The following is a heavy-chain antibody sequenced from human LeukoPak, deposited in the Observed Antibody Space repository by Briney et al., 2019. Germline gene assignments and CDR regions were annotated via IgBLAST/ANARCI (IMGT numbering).Heavy chain of an antibody. CDR3: ARAWSGSYYNGFDY. Sequence: GGSLRLSCAAPGFTFSSYSMNWVRQAPGKGLEWVSSISSSSSYIYYGDSVKGRFTISRDNAKNSLYLQMNSLRAEDTAVYYCARAWSGSYYNGFDYWGQGTLVTVSS. D-gene: IGHD3-10*01. V-gene: IGHV3-21*01. CDR2: ISSSSSYI. CDR1: GFTFSSYS. J-gene: IGHJ4*02.